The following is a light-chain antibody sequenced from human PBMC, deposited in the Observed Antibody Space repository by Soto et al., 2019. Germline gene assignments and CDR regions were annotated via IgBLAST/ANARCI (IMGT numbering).Light chain of an antibody. V-gene: IGLV2-14*03. CDR1: NTNIGGYNY. CDR2: DVT. Sequence: QSVLTQPDSVSASLGQSVTISCTGTNTNIGGYNYVSWYQQHPGKAPKLVIYDVTSRPSGIPNRFSGSKSGFTASLTISGLQAEDDAHYFCSSYKAYRTPEVFGAGTKLTVL. CDR3: SSYKAYRTPEV. J-gene: IGLJ1*01.